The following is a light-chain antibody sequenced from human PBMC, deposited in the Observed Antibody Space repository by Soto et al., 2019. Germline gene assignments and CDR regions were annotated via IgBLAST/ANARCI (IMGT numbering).Light chain of an antibody. CDR1: QSVSSY. CDR2: DAS. Sequence: EIVLTQSPATLSLSPGERATLSCRASQSVSSYLAWYQQKPGQAPRLLIYDASNRATGIPARFSGSGSGTAFTLTISSLEPEDFAVYYCWQQSNWPPYTLGQGTKLEIK. V-gene: IGKV3-11*01. J-gene: IGKJ2*01. CDR3: WQQSNWPPYT.